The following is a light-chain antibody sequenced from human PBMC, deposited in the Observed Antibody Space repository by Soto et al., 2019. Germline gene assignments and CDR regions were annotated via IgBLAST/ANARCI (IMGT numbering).Light chain of an antibody. CDR2: AAS. J-gene: IGKJ1*01. CDR1: QGIRND. CDR3: LQDYNYPRT. Sequence: AIQMTQSPSSLSASVGDRVTITCRASQGIRNDLGCYQQKPGKAPKLLIYAASSLQSGVPSRFSGSGSGTDFTLSISSLQPDDFATYYFLQDYNYPRTFGQGTKVEIK. V-gene: IGKV1-6*01.